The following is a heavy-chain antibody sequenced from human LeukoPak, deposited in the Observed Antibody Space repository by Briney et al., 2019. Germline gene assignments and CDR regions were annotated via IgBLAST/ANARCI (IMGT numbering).Heavy chain of an antibody. Sequence: PGRSLRLSCAASGFTFSSYGMHWGRQAPGKGLEWVSYISSSSGSIHYADSVKGRFTISRDNSKNTLYLQMNSLKAEDTAMYYCARDRAYCSGGSCYEGGNFDYWGQGTLVTVSS. CDR3: ARDRAYCSGGSCYEGGNFDY. CDR1: GFTFSSYG. CDR2: ISSSSGSI. D-gene: IGHD2-15*01. J-gene: IGHJ4*02. V-gene: IGHV3-48*01.